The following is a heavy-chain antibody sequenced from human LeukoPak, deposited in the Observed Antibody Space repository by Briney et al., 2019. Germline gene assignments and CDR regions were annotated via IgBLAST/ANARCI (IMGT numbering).Heavy chain of an antibody. CDR2: IWYDGSNK. J-gene: IGHJ4*02. CDR1: GFTLSSYG. D-gene: IGHD4-11*01. CDR3: ARERLQSLDY. Sequence: GGSLRLSCAASGFTLSSYGMHWVRQAPGKGLEWVAVIWYDGSNKYYADSVKGRFTISRDNSKDTLYLQMNSLRAEDTAVYYCARERLQSLDYWGQGTLVTVSS. V-gene: IGHV3-33*01.